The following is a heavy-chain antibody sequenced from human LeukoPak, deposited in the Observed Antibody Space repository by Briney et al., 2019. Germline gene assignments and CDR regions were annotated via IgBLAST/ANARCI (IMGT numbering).Heavy chain of an antibody. CDR2: IYYSGST. CDR3: ARVREGSGSYYLFDY. Sequence: PSETLSLTCTVSGGSISSYYWSWIRQPPGKGLEWLGYIYYSGSTNYNPSLKSRVSISVDTSKKQFSLKLSSVTAADSALYYCARVREGSGSYYLFDYWGQGTLVTVSS. V-gene: IGHV4-59*01. CDR1: GGSISSYY. J-gene: IGHJ4*02. D-gene: IGHD3-10*01.